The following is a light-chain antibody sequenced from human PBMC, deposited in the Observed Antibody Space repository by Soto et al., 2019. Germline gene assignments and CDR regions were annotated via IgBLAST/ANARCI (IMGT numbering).Light chain of an antibody. CDR3: QQYYDFRT. CDR2: KAS. J-gene: IGKJ1*01. Sequence: DIQMTQSPSTLSASVGDRVTITCRASQNIYTWLAWYQQKPGKAPNVLIFKASNLETGVPARFSGNGSGTEFSLTISSLQPNDFATYYCQQYYDFRTFGQGTKVEIK. V-gene: IGKV1-5*03. CDR1: QNIYTW.